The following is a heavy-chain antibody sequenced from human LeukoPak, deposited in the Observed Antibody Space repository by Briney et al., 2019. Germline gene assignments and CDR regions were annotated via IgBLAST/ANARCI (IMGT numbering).Heavy chain of an antibody. D-gene: IGHD6-13*01. CDR2: ISSSGSTI. CDR3: ARAYVAAAGGYYFDY. V-gene: IGHV3-48*03. CDR1: GFTFSSYE. J-gene: IGHJ4*02. Sequence: GGSLRLSCAAPGFTFSSYEMNWVRQAPGKGLEWVSYISSSGSTIYYADSVKGRFTISRDNAKNSLYLQMNSLRAEDTAVYYCARAYVAAAGGYYFDYWGQGTLVTVTS.